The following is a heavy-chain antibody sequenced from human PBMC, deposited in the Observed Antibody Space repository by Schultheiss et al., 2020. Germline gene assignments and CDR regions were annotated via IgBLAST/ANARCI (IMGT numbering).Heavy chain of an antibody. CDR2: IYYSGST. CDR3: ARGVARSISVSGGMDV. D-gene: IGHD3-3*01. J-gene: IGHJ6*02. Sequence: SETLSLTCTVSGGSVSSGSYYWSWIRQPPGKGLEWIGYIYYSGSTNYNPSLKSRVTISVDTSKNQFSLKLSSVTAADTAVYYCARGVARSISVSGGMDVWGQGTTVTVSS. CDR1: GGSVSSGSYY. V-gene: IGHV4-61*01.